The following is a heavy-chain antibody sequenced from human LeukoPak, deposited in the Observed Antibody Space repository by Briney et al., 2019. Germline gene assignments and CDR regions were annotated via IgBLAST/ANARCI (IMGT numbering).Heavy chain of an antibody. D-gene: IGHD1-14*01. V-gene: IGHV4-39*01. CDR1: GDSISSSSYY. CDR3: ARQTAGVAYYYYMDV. J-gene: IGHJ6*03. CDR2: IYYSGST. Sequence: SETLSLTCTVSGDSISSSSYYWGWIRQPPGKELEWIGSIYYSGSTYYNPSLKSRVTISVDTSKNQFSLKLSSVTAADTAVYYCARQTAGVAYYYYMDVWGKGTTVTVSS.